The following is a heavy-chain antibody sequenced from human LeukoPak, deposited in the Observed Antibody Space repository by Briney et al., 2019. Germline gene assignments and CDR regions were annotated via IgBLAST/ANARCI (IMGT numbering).Heavy chain of an antibody. CDR2: ISGSGEST. J-gene: IGHJ4*02. D-gene: IGHD2-2*02. Sequence: GGSLRLSCAASRFTFTNYAMSWVRQAPGKGLEWVSTISGSGESTYYADPVKGRFTMSRDNSKNTLYLQMNSLRAEDTAVYHCAKAGGRYCSSPTCNRYDYWGQGALVIVSS. CDR1: RFTFTNYA. CDR3: AKAGGRYCSSPTCNRYDY. V-gene: IGHV3-23*01.